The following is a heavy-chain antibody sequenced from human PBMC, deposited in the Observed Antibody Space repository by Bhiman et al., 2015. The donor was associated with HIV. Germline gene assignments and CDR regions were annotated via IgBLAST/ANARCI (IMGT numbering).Heavy chain of an antibody. V-gene: IGHV3-11*04. D-gene: IGHD6-6*01. CDR2: ISSRGRNI. J-gene: IGHJ4*02. CDR3: ARGGSSSGYDY. Sequence: QVQLVESGGGLVKPGGSLRLSCAASGFTFSDHHMSWIRQAPGKGLEWVSYISSRGRNIYYADSVKGRFTISRDNAKNSLYLQMNSLRVEETAVYYCARGGSSSGYDYWGQGTLVTVSS. CDR1: GFTFSDHH.